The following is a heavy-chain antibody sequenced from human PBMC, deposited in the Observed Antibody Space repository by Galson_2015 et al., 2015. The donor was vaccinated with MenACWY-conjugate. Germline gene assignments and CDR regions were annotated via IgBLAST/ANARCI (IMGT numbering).Heavy chain of an antibody. D-gene: IGHD1-26*01. J-gene: IGHJ4*02. Sequence: ETLSLTCTVSGGSISSYYWSWIRQPPGKGLEWIGYIYYSGSTNHNPSLKSRVTLSVDTSKNQFSLKLSSVTAADTAVYYCARLRYSGSYYYFDYWGQGTLVTVSS. V-gene: IGHV4-59*08. CDR3: ARLRYSGSYYYFDY. CDR2: IYYSGST. CDR1: GGSISSYY.